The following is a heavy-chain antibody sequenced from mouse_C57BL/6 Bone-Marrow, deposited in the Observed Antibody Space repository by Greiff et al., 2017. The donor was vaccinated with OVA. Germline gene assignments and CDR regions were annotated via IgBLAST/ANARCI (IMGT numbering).Heavy chain of an antibody. Sequence: EVKLMESGPELVKPGASVKISCKASGYSFTGYYMNWVKQSPEKSLEWIGEINPSTGGTTYNQKFKAKATLTVDKSSSTAYMQLKSLTSEDSAVYYCARHYYGTLDYWGQGTTLTVSS. CDR3: ARHYYGTLDY. CDR1: GYSFTGYY. J-gene: IGHJ2*01. D-gene: IGHD1-1*01. V-gene: IGHV1-42*01. CDR2: INPSTGGT.